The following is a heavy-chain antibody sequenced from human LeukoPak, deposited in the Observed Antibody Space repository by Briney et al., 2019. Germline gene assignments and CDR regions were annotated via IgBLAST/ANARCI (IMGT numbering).Heavy chain of an antibody. V-gene: IGHV3-23*01. CDR1: GFTFSSYW. J-gene: IGHJ4*02. CDR2: LSGSGYNT. D-gene: IGHD2-2*01. Sequence: PGGSLRLSCAASGFTFSSYWMSWVRQAPGKGLEWVSSLSGSGYNTYYADSVKGRFTISRDNSKNTVYLQMNSLRAEDTAAYYSAKDPYGTRYFDYWGQGTLVTVSS. CDR3: AKDPYGTRYFDY.